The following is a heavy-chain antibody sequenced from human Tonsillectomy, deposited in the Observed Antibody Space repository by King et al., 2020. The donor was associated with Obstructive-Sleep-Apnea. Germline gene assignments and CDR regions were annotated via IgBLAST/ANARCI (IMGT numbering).Heavy chain of an antibody. D-gene: IGHD3-22*01. V-gene: IGHV3-7*03. CDR1: GFTFSNYW. Sequence: VQLVESGGGLVQPGGSLRLSCAASGFTFSNYWMSWVRQAPGKGLEWVANIKEDGSEKHSVDSVKGRFTISRDNAKNSLYLQMNSLRAEDTAVYYCARDPYYDSSGYWFDPWGQGTLVTVSS. CDR3: ARDPYYDSSGYWFDP. J-gene: IGHJ5*02. CDR2: IKEDGSEK.